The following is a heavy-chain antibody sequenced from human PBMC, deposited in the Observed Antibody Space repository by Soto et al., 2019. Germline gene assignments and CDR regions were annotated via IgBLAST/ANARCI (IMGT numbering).Heavy chain of an antibody. J-gene: IGHJ4*02. V-gene: IGHV4-30-2*01. CDR2: IYHSGST. CDR1: GGSISSGGYS. Sequence: LSLTCAVSGGSISSGGYSWSWIRQPPGKDLEWIGYIYHSGSTYYNPSLKSRVTISVDRSKNQFSLKLSSVTAADTAVYYCARARTPTNYYFDYWGQGTLVTVSS. D-gene: IGHD1-1*01. CDR3: ARARTPTNYYFDY.